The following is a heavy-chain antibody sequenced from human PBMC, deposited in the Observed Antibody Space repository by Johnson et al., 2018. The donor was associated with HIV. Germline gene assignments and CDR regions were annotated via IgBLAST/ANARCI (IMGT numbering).Heavy chain of an antibody. V-gene: IGHV3-15*01. Sequence: EQLVESGGGLVKPGGSLRLSCAASGFTFRNAWMSWVRQAPGKGVEWVGHIKSKTDGGTTDYAAPVKGRFTISRDDSKNTLYLQMNSLKTEDTAVYYCAKGGLWFGEYHAFDIWGQGTMVTVSS. D-gene: IGHD3-10*01. CDR2: IKSKTDGGTT. CDR3: AKGGLWFGEYHAFDI. J-gene: IGHJ3*02. CDR1: GFTFRNAW.